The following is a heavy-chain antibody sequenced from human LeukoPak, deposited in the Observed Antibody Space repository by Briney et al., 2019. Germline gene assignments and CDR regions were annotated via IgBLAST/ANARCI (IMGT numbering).Heavy chain of an antibody. CDR2: INHSGST. CDR1: GGSFSGYY. V-gene: IGHV4-34*01. J-gene: IGHJ6*02. D-gene: IGHD2-15*01. CDR3: AVVVANGMDV. Sequence: PSETLSLTCAVYGGSFSGYYWSWIRQPPGKGLEWIGEINHSGSTNYNPSLKSRVTISVDTSKNQFSLKLSSVTAADTAVYYCAVVVANGMDVWGQGTTVTVSS.